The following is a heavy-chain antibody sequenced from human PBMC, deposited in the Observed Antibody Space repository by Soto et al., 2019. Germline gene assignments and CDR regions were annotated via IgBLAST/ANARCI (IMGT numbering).Heavy chain of an antibody. D-gene: IGHD3-22*01. Sequence: PSETLSLTCTVSGGSISSYCWSWIRQPPGKGLEWIGYIYYSGSTNYNPSLKRRVTISVDTSKNQFSLKLSSVTAADTAVYYCARHIDYYYDSSGHFDYWGQGTLVTVSS. J-gene: IGHJ4*02. CDR3: ARHIDYYYDSSGHFDY. CDR2: IYYSGST. V-gene: IGHV4-59*08. CDR1: GGSISSYC.